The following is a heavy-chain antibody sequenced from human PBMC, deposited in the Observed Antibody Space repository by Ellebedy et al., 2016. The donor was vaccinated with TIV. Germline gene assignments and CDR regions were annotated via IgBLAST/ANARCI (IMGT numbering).Heavy chain of an antibody. D-gene: IGHD3-16*01. J-gene: IGHJ6*03. CDR1: GYAFPQYY. V-gene: IGHV1-18*04. Sequence: ASVKVSXXASGYAFPQYYIQWVRQAPGQGLECMGWISAYNGNRNYAQRFQGRVTMTRDTSVDTAYLELSSLTAEDTAVYYCARRQAGTAGGPYYFYYLDVWGKGTTVTVSS. CDR3: ARRQAGTAGGPYYFYYLDV. CDR2: ISAYNGNR.